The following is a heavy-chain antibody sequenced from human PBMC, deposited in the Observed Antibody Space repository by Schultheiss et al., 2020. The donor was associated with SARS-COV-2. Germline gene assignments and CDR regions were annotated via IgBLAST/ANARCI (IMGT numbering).Heavy chain of an antibody. CDR2: ISSSSSYI. J-gene: IGHJ4*02. CDR1: GFTFSSYS. Sequence: AGSLRLSCAASGFTFSSYSMNWVRQAPGKGLEWVSSISSSSSYIYYADSVKGRFTISRDNAKNSLYLQMNSLRAEDTAVYYCASLITDYGDYVRFYWGQGTLVTVSS. V-gene: IGHV3-21*01. CDR3: ASLITDYGDYVRFY. D-gene: IGHD4-17*01.